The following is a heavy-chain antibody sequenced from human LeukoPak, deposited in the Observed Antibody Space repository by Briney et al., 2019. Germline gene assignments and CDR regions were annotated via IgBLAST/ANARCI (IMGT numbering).Heavy chain of an antibody. Sequence: GASVKVSCKASGYTFTSYGISWVRQAPGQGLEWMGWISAYSGDTNYAQKVQGRVIMTTDTSTSTAYMELRSLRSDDTAMYFCTRVGSYSPASRGGNAFDIWGQGTMVTVSS. CDR1: GYTFTSYG. CDR2: ISAYSGDT. D-gene: IGHD1-26*01. CDR3: TRVGSYSPASRGGNAFDI. J-gene: IGHJ3*02. V-gene: IGHV1-18*01.